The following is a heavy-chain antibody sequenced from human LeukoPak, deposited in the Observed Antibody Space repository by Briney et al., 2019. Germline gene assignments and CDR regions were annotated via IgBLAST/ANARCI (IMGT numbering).Heavy chain of an antibody. V-gene: IGHV3-74*01. J-gene: IGHJ4*02. D-gene: IGHD3-10*01. CDR2: INTDGSTI. CDR3: ARVEGSGSYYYSFNY. Sequence: GGSLRLSCAASGFTFSDYWLHWVRQAPGKGLVWVSRINTDGSTINYAGSVKGRFTISRDNSKDTLYLQMNSLRAEDTAVYYCARVEGSGSYYYSFNYWGQGTLVTVSS. CDR1: GFTFSDYW.